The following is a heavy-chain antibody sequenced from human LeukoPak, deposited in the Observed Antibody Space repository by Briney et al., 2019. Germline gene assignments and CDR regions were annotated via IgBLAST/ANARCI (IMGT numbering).Heavy chain of an antibody. Sequence: ASVKVSCKASGYIFTSYGISWVRQAPGQGLEWMGWISAYNGNTNYAQKLQGRVTMTTDTSTSTAYMELRSLRSDDTAAYYCARDFRSRVLIYGSGSPYDYWGQGTLVTVSS. CDR2: ISAYNGNT. CDR1: GYIFTSYG. D-gene: IGHD3-10*01. J-gene: IGHJ4*02. CDR3: ARDFRSRVLIYGSGSPYDY. V-gene: IGHV1-18*01.